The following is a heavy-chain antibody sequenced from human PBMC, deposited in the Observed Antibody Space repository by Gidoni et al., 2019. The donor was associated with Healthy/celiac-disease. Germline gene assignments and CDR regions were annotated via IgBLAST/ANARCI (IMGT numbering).Heavy chain of an antibody. J-gene: IGHJ5*02. CDR3: ATDRYQLIQGGWLYP. V-gene: IGHV3-9*01. Sequence: EVLLVESGGGLVQPGRSLRLSCAASGLTFGDYAMHWLRQAPGKSLEWVSGISWHSGSICYADSVKGRFTISRDNAKNSLYLPMHSRRAEDTALDYCATDRYQLIQGGWLYPWGQGTLVTVSS. D-gene: IGHD2-2*01. CDR2: ISWHSGSI. CDR1: GLTFGDYA.